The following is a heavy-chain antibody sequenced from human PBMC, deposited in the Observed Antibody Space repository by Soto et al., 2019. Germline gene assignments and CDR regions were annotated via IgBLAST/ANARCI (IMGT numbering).Heavy chain of an antibody. D-gene: IGHD3-9*01. CDR3: ARSPRILDWLAD. J-gene: IGHJ4*03. CDR1: GFTFSSYA. V-gene: IGHV3-64*01. Sequence: GGSLRLSCAASGFTFSSYAMHWVRQAPGKGLEYVSAISSNGGSTYYANSVKGRFTISRDNSKNTLYLQMGSLRAEDMAVYSCARSPRILDWLADWGPGTMVTVSS. CDR2: ISSNGGST.